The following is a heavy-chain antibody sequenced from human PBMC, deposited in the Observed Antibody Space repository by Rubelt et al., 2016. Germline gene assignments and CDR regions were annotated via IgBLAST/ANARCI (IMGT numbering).Heavy chain of an antibody. J-gene: IGHJ4*02. D-gene: IGHD6-13*01. CDR2: INGNGGST. Sequence: EVQLVESGGGVVRPGGSLRLSCAGTGFDFGGYGLAWVRLGPGKGLEWVCGINGNGGSTAYADSVKGRFTIARDNAKTALFVQMDGRRVEDTALYYCARVERAGGSWYPFDFWGRGTPVTVSS. V-gene: IGHV3-20*04. CDR3: ARVERAGGSWYPFDF. CDR1: GFDFGGYG.